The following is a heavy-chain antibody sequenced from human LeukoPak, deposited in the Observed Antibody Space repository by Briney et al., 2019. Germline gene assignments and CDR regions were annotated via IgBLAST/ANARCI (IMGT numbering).Heavy chain of an antibody. J-gene: IGHJ3*02. CDR2: IKEDGSER. CDR3: ARGVTGHDAFDI. V-gene: IGHV3-7*03. D-gene: IGHD4-11*01. CDR1: AFIFSGHW. Sequence: GGSLRLSCEGSAFIFSGHWMNWVRQTPGKGLEWVASIKEDGSERQYVDSVKGRFSISRDNTKGSLFLQLNSLRAEDTAVYYCARGVTGHDAFDIWGQGTMVTVSS.